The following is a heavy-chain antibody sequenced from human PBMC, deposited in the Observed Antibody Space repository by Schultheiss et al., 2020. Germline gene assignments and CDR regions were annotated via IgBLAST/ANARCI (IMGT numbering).Heavy chain of an antibody. CDR1: GFTFSAYS. D-gene: IGHD2-2*01. CDR3: ARVSDCSSTSCYPYYYYGMDV. CDR2: IRIGSSNI. J-gene: IGHJ6*02. Sequence: GGSLRLSCAASGFTFSAYSMNWVRQAPGRGLEWVSSIRIGSSNIHYADSVKGRFTISRDNAKNSLYLQMNSLRDEDTAVYYCARVSDCSSTSCYPYYYYGMDVWGQGTTVTVSS. V-gene: IGHV3-48*02.